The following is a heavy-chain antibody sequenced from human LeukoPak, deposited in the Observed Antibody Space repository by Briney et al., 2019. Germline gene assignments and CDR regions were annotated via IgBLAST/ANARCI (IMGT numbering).Heavy chain of an antibody. CDR1: GYTFTSYA. CDR3: ARYAVVRKYCFDY. Sequence: ASVKVSCKASGYTFTSYAMHWVRQAPGQRLEWMGWINAGNGNTKYSQKFQGRVTITRDTSASTAYMELSSLRSEDTAVYYCARYAVVRKYCFDYWGQGTLVTVSS. D-gene: IGHD4-23*01. J-gene: IGHJ4*02. CDR2: INAGNGNT. V-gene: IGHV1-3*01.